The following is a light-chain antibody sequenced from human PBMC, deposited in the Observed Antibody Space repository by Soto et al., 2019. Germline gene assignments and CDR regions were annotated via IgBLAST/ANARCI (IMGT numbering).Light chain of an antibody. J-gene: IGKJ4*01. CDR2: KAS. CDR1: QSISSW. Sequence: DIQMTQSPSTLSASVGDRVTITCRASQSISSWVAWYQQKPGKGPKLLIYKASHLESGVPSRFSGSGSGTEFTLTISSLQPEDFATYYCQQLNSYPLTFGGGTKVDIK. CDR3: QQLNSYPLT. V-gene: IGKV1-5*03.